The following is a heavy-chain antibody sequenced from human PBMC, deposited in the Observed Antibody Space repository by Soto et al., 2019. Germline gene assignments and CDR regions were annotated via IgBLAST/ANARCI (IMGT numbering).Heavy chain of an antibody. D-gene: IGHD2-21*01. J-gene: IGHJ3*02. V-gene: IGHV3-21*01. CDR2: ISSSSRYI. CDR1: GFTFSSYT. Sequence: EVQLVESGGGLVKPGGSLRLSCEASGFTFSSYTMNWVRQAPGKGLEWVSSISSSSRYIYYADLLKGRFIISRDNAKNSLYLQMNGLTAEDAAVYYCARGRRAYLYGADAFHIWGQGTMVTVSS. CDR3: ARGRRAYLYGADAFHI.